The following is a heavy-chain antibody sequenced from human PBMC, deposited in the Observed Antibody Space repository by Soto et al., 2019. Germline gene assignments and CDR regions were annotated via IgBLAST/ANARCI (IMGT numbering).Heavy chain of an antibody. V-gene: IGHV4-59*01. CDR1: GGSINGYY. CDR3: ARGLMGATTRGFDN. D-gene: IGHD1-26*01. CDR2: MYYSGST. J-gene: IGHJ4*02. Sequence: SETLSLTCDVSGGSINGYYWNWILQPPGKGLEWLGYMYYSGSTNYNPSLKRRATIFLDTSRGEVSLRLTSVTAADTAVYFCARGLMGATTRGFDNRGRGVLVTVSS.